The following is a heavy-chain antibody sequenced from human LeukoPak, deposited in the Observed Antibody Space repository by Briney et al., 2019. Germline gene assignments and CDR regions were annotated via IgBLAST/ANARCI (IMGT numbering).Heavy chain of an antibody. Sequence: SETLSLTCTVSGGSISNYYGSWIRQPPGKGLEWIAYIYYTGSTYYNPSLKSRVTMSVDTSKNQFSLSLSSVTAADTAIYYCARHISGAATLDWGQGTLVTVSS. V-gene: IGHV4-59*08. D-gene: IGHD3-3*02. CDR2: IYYTGST. CDR3: ARHISGAATLD. CDR1: GGSISNYY. J-gene: IGHJ4*02.